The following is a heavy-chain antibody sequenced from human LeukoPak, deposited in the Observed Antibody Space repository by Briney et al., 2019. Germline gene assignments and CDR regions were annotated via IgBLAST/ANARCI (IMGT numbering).Heavy chain of an antibody. J-gene: IGHJ4*02. CDR3: AREGSTSCDY. Sequence: ASVKVSCKASGYTFTNSDITWVRQAPGQGLEWMGRISTSNGDTNYAAKLQGRVTITTDTSTSTVYMELGSLTFDDTAVYFCAREGSTSCDYWGQGTLVTVSS. CDR2: ISTSNGDT. CDR1: GYTFTNSD. D-gene: IGHD2-2*01. V-gene: IGHV1-18*01.